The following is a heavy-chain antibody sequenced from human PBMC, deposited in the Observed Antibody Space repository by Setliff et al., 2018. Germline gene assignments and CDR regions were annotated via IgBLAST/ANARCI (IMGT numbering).Heavy chain of an antibody. CDR1: GLTFADAW. CDR3: ARVGGPAASIRA. CDR2: VRSNSVGGTT. D-gene: IGHD1-26*01. V-gene: IGHV3-15*05. J-gene: IGHJ3*01. Sequence: GGSLRLSCTASGLTFADAWMNWVRQAPGKGLEWVARVRSNSVGGTTEYGAPVKGRFTTSRDDSKNTLYLQMNSLRAEDTAVYYCARVGGPAASIRAWGQGTMVTVSS.